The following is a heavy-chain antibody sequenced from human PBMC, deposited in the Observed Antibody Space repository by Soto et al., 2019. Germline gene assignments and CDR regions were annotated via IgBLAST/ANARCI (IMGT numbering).Heavy chain of an antibody. CDR2: IHPGDSDT. D-gene: IGHD6-19*01. V-gene: IGHV5-51*01. Sequence: GESLKISCKGSGYSFTSYWIGWVRQMPGKGLEWMGIIHPGDSDTRYSPSFQGQVTISADKSISTAYLQWSSLKASDTAMYYCARPREAGQYYYGVDVWGQGILVIVSS. CDR1: GYSFTSYW. CDR3: ARPREAGQYYYGVDV. J-gene: IGHJ6*02.